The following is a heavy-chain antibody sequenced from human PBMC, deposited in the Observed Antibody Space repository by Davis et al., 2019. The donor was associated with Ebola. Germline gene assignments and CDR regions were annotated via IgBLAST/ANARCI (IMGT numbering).Heavy chain of an antibody. J-gene: IGHJ2*01. CDR1: GYSINSGYY. CDR2: IYHSGST. Sequence: SETLSLTCTVSGYSINSGYYWGWIRQPPGKGLEWIGSIYHSGSTYYNPSLKSRVIISVDTSKNQFSLKLSSVTAADTAVYYCARQEGMTGSWYFDLWGRGTLVTVSS. D-gene: IGHD3-9*01. V-gene: IGHV4-38-2*02. CDR3: ARQEGMTGSWYFDL.